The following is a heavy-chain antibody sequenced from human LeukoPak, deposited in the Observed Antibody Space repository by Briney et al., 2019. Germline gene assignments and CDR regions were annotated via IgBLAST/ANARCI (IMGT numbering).Heavy chain of an antibody. J-gene: IGHJ4*02. CDR1: GFTFSSYA. CDR3: AKLPRTSCYTYGFYY. Sequence: GGSLRLSCAASGFTFSSYAMSWVRQAPGKGLEWVSAISGSGGSTYYADSVKGRFTTSRDNSKNTLYLQMNSLRAEDTAVYYCAKLPRTSCYTYGFYYWGQGTLVTVSS. D-gene: IGHD2-2*02. V-gene: IGHV3-23*01. CDR2: ISGSGGST.